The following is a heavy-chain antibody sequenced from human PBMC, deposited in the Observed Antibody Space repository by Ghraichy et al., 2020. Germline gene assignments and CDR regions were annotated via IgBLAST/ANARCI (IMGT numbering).Heavy chain of an antibody. D-gene: IGHD6-6*01. CDR1: GFTFSSYS. J-gene: IGHJ6*02. Sequence: GGSLRLSCAASGFTFSSYSMNWVRQAPGKGLEWVSSISSSGSDIYYADSVKGRFTISRDNAKNSLYLQMNSLRAEDTAVYYCATEDSSSGDYYYYGMDVWGQGTTVTVSS. CDR2: ISSSGSDI. CDR3: ATEDSSSGDYYYYGMDV. V-gene: IGHV3-21*01.